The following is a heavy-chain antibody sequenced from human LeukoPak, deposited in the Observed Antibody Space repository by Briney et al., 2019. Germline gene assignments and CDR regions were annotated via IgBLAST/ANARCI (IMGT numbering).Heavy chain of an antibody. CDR2: IYTSGST. D-gene: IGHD2-8*01. Sequence: SETLSLTCTVSGGSISSYYWSWIRQPAGKGLEWIGRIYTSGSTNYNPSLKSRVTMSVDTSKNQLSLKLSSVTAADTAVYYCARNTGYCTNGVCFDDLDYWGQGTLVTVSS. CDR1: GGSISSYY. V-gene: IGHV4-4*07. CDR3: ARNTGYCTNGVCFDDLDY. J-gene: IGHJ4*02.